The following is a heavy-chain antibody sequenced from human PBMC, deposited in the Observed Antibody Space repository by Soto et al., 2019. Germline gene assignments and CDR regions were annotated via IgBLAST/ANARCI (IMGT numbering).Heavy chain of an antibody. CDR3: ARAWYYGSGSKQNWFDP. CDR1: GGTFSSYA. V-gene: IGHV1-69*13. CDR2: IIPIFGTA. J-gene: IGHJ5*02. D-gene: IGHD3-10*01. Sequence: SVKVSCKASGGTFSSYAISWVRQAPGQGLEWMGGIIPIFGTANYAQKFQGRVTITADESTSTAYMELSSLRSEDTAVYYCARAWYYGSGSKQNWFDPWGQGTLVTVSS.